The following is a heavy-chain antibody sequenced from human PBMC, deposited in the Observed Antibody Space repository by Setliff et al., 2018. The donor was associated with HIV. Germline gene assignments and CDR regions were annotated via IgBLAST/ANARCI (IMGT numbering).Heavy chain of an antibody. Sequence: GASVKVSCKASGGTFSSYTINWVRQAPGQGLEWMGRSIPILGIGNDEQAQKFQGRVTITADKSTSTAYMELSSLRSEDTAVYYCVGSSGWYIHFDYWGQGTLVTVSS. D-gene: IGHD6-19*01. V-gene: IGHV1-69*02. CDR2: SIPILGIG. J-gene: IGHJ4*02. CDR1: GGTFSSYT. CDR3: VGSSGWYIHFDY.